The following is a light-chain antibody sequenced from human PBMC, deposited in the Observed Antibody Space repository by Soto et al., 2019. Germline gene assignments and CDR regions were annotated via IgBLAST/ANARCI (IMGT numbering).Light chain of an antibody. CDR3: QQYGTSLFS. J-gene: IGKJ3*01. CDR2: GTS. CDR1: QSVSSSY. Sequence: DIVLTQSPGTLSLSPGERATLSCSASQSVSSSYLAWYQQKPGQAPRLLSYGTSSRATGIPDRFRGSGSGTDCPLTISRLEPDYFAVYYCQQYGTSLFSFGPGTKVEIK. V-gene: IGKV3-20*01.